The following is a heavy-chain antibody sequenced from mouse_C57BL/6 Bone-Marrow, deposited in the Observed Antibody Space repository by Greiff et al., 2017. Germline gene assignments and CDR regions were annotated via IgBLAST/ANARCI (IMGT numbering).Heavy chain of an antibody. CDR3: ARDRQLRGAY. Sequence: EVQLQQSGPGLVKPSQSLSLTCSVTGYSITSGYYWNWIRQFPGNKLEWMGYISYDGSNNYNPSLKNRISITRDTSKNQFFLKLNSVTTEDTATYYWARDRQLRGAYWGQGTLVTVSA. J-gene: IGHJ3*01. V-gene: IGHV3-6*01. CDR2: ISYDGSN. D-gene: IGHD3-2*02. CDR1: GYSITSGYY.